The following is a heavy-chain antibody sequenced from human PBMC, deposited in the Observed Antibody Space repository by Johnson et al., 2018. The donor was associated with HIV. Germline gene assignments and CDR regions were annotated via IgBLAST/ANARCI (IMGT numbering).Heavy chain of an antibody. CDR1: GFTFSSYA. CDR2: ISYDGSYK. V-gene: IGHV3-30*04. CDR3: ARDNLRQLDAFDI. J-gene: IGHJ3*02. Sequence: QVQLVEYGGGVVQPGGSLRLSCAASGFTFSSYAMHRVRQAPGKGLEWVGVISYDGSYKYYADSVKGRFTISRDNSKNTLYLQMNSLRAEDTAVYYCARDNLRQLDAFDIWGQGTMVTVSS. D-gene: IGHD3-16*01.